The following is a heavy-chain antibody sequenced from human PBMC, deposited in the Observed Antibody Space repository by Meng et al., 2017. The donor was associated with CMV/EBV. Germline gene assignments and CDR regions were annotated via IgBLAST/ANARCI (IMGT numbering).Heavy chain of an antibody. J-gene: IGHJ4*02. CDR1: GGTFSSYT. CDR3: ARYSSSYYFDY. Sequence: SRKASGGTFSSYTISSVRQAPGQGLEWMGKIIPILGIANYEQKFQGRVTITADKSTSTAYMELSSLRSEDTAVYYCARYSSSYYFDYWGQGTLVTVSS. V-gene: IGHV1-69*02. D-gene: IGHD6-6*01. CDR2: IIPILGIA.